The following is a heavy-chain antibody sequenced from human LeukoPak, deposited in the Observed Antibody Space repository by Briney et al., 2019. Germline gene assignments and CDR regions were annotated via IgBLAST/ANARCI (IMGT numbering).Heavy chain of an antibody. CDR3: ARDPYSYGWHYYYYMDV. CDR2: IKQDGSEK. CDR1: GFTFSSYW. D-gene: IGHD5-18*01. J-gene: IGHJ6*03. V-gene: IGHV3-7*01. Sequence: GGSLRLSCAASGFTFSSYWMSWVRQAPGKGLEWVANIKQDGSEKYYVDSVKGRFTISRDNAKNSLYLQMNSLRAEDTAAYYCARDPYSYGWHYYYYMDVWGKGTTVTISS.